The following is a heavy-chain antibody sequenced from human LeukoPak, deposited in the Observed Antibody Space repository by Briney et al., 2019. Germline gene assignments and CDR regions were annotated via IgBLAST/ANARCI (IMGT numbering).Heavy chain of an antibody. J-gene: IGHJ4*02. CDR1: GFTFDDYG. D-gene: IGHD3-22*01. V-gene: IGHV3-20*04. CDR3: ARVRKVKDSSGYYVDY. Sequence: RTGGSLRLSCAASGFTFDDYGMSWVRQAPGKGLEWVSGINWNGGSTGYADSVKGRFTISRDNAKNSLYLQMNSLRAEDTALYYCARVRKVKDSSGYYVDYWGQGTLVTVSS. CDR2: INWNGGST.